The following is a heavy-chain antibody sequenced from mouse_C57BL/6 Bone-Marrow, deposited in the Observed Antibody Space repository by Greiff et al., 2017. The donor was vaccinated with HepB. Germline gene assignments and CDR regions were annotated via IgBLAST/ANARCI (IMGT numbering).Heavy chain of an antibody. J-gene: IGHJ3*01. V-gene: IGHV1-81*01. D-gene: IGHD4-1*01. Sequence: VKLMESGAELARPGASVKLSCKASGYTFTSYGISWVKQRTGPGLEWIGEIYPRSGNTYYNEKFKGKATLTADKSSSTAYMELRSLTSEDSAVYFCGRTLGRSAWFAYWGQGTLVTVSA. CDR1: GYTFTSYG. CDR3: GRTLGRSAWFAY. CDR2: IYPRSGNT.